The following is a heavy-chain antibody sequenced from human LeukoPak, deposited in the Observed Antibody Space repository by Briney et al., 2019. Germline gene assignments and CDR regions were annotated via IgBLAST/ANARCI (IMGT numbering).Heavy chain of an antibody. CDR1: GFTFSNSA. D-gene: IGHD6-6*01. CDR3: AKEIVPPSGYYFDY. J-gene: IGHJ4*02. V-gene: IGHV3-23*01. CDR2: ISGSGVNT. Sequence: PGGSLRLSCAASGFTFSNSAMSWVRQAPGKRLEWVSSISGSGVNTYYADSVKGRFTIFRDNSKNTLCLQMNSLRVEDTAVYYCAKEIVPPSGYYFDYWGQGTLVTVSS.